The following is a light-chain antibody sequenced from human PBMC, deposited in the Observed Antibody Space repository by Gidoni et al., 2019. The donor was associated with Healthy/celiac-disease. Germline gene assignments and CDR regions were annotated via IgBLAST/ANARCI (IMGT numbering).Light chain of an antibody. CDR1: TSDVGGYNY. CDR2: DVR. CDR3: SSYTSSSTWV. Sequence: QSALTQPASVSGSPGQSITISSTGTTSDVGGYNYVSWYQQHPGKAPKLMIYDVRNRPSGVSNRFSGSKSGNTASLTISGLQAEDEADYYGSSYTSSSTWVFGGGTKLTVL. V-gene: IGLV2-14*03. J-gene: IGLJ3*02.